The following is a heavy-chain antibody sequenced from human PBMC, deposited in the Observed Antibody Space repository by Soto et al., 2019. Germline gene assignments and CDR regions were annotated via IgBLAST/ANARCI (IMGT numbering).Heavy chain of an antibody. CDR2: IYYSGST. J-gene: IGHJ4*02. D-gene: IGHD3-3*01. Sequence: QLQLQESGPGLVKPSETLSLTCTVSGGSISSSSYYWGWIRQPPGKGLEWIGSIYYSGSTYYNPSLKSRVTISVDTSKNQFSLKLSSVTAADTAVYYCARRASIRFLEWLTHFDYWGQGTLVTVSS. CDR1: GGSISSSSYY. V-gene: IGHV4-39*01. CDR3: ARRASIRFLEWLTHFDY.